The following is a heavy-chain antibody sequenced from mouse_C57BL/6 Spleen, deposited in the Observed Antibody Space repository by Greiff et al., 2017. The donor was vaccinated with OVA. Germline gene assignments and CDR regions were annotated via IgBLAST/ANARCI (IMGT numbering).Heavy chain of an antibody. V-gene: IGHV3-6*01. J-gene: IGHJ3*01. Sequence: EVQLQQSGPGLVKPSQSLSLTCSVTGYSITSGYYWNWIRQFPGNKLEWMGYISYGGSNNYNPSLKNRISITRDTSKNQFFLKLNSVTTEDTATYYGAIYYDYGGFAYWGQGTLVTVSA. CDR3: AIYYDYGGFAY. CDR1: GYSITSGYY. CDR2: ISYGGSN. D-gene: IGHD2-4*01.